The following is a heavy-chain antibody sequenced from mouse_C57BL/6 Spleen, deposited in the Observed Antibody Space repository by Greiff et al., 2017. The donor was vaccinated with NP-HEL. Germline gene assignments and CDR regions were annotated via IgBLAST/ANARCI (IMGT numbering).Heavy chain of an antibody. V-gene: IGHV3-6*01. CDR3: AEGYVLGYAMDY. Sequence: EVKLEESGPGLVKPSQSLSLTCSVTGYSITSGYYWNWIRQFPGNKLEWMGYISYDGSNNYNPSLKNRISITRDTSKNQFFLKLNSVTTEDTATYYCAEGYVLGYAMDYWGQGTSVTVSS. CDR1: GYSITSGYY. D-gene: IGHD2-2*01. J-gene: IGHJ4*01. CDR2: ISYDGSN.